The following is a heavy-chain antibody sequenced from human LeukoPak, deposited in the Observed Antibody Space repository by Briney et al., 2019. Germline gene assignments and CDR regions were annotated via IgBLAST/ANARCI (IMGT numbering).Heavy chain of an antibody. CDR3: AVSDYGDYGVFDI. Sequence: GASVKVSCKASGYTFTGYYMHWVRQAPGQGLEWMGWINPNSGGTNYAQKFQGRVTMTRDTSISTAYMELSRLRSDDTAVYYCAVSDYGDYGVFDIWGQGTMVTVSS. CDR1: GYTFTGYY. V-gene: IGHV1-2*02. CDR2: INPNSGGT. D-gene: IGHD4-17*01. J-gene: IGHJ3*02.